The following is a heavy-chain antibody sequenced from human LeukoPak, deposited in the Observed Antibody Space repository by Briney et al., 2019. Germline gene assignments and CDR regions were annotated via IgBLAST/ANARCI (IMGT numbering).Heavy chain of an antibody. Sequence: GESLKISCKASGYSFTTHWIGWVRQMPGKGLEWMGIIYPGDSDTRYSPSFQGQVTISADKSISTAYLQWSSLKASDTAMYYCASAYDSSGDDAFDIWGQGTMVTVSS. D-gene: IGHD3-22*01. CDR2: IYPGDSDT. CDR1: GYSFTTHW. J-gene: IGHJ3*02. CDR3: ASAYDSSGDDAFDI. V-gene: IGHV5-51*01.